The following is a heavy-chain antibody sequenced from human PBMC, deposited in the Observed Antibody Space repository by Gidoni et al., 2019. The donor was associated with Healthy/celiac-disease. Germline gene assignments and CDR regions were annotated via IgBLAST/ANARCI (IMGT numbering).Heavy chain of an antibody. D-gene: IGHD3-3*01. J-gene: IGHJ5*02. Sequence: EVQLLESGGGLVQPGGSLRLSCAASGFTFSSYAMSWVRQAPGTGLEWVSAIRGSGGSTYYADSVQGRFTISRDNSTHTLYLQMNSLRAEDTAVYYCAKGGSTIFGVVITNNWFDPWGQGTLVTVSA. CDR2: IRGSGGST. CDR1: GFTFSSYA. V-gene: IGHV3-23*01. CDR3: AKGGSTIFGVVITNNWFDP.